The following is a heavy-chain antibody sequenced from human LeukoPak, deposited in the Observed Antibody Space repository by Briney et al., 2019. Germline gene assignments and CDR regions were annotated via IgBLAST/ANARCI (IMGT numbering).Heavy chain of an antibody. V-gene: IGHV4-39*07. Sequence: PSETLSLTCTVSGNSISTSKSYWGWIRQPPLKGLEWIGSIYFSGNTYYNASLKSRVTISVDTSKNQFSLKLSSVTAADTAVYYCARDLVRIASDAFDIWGQGTMVTVSS. CDR1: GNSISTSKSY. CDR2: IYFSGNT. CDR3: ARDLVRIASDAFDI. J-gene: IGHJ3*02. D-gene: IGHD2-21*01.